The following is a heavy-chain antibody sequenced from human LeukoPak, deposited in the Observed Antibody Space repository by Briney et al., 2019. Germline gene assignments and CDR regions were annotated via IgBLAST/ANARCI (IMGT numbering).Heavy chain of an antibody. J-gene: IGHJ5*02. V-gene: IGHV1-69*05. CDR1: GGTFSSYA. D-gene: IGHD2-2*01. CDR3: ARGYCSSTSCYDWFDP. CDR2: IIPIFGTA. Sequence: SVKVSCKASGGTFSSYAISWVRQAPGQGREWMGGIIPIFGTANYAQKFQGRVTITTDESTSTAYMELSSLRSEDTAVYYCARGYCSSTSCYDWFDPWGQGTLVTVSS.